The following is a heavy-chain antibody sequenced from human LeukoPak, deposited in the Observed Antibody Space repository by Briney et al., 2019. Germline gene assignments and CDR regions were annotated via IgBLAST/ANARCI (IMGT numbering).Heavy chain of an antibody. CDR2: IIPIFGTA. CDR3: ARTVLRYFDWLYWFDP. Sequence: SVKVSCKASGGTFSSYAISWVRQAPGQGLEWMGGIIPIFGTANYAQKFQGRVTITADESTSTAYMELSSLRSEDTAVYYCARTVLRYFDWLYWFDPWGQGTLVTVSS. CDR1: GGTFSSYA. D-gene: IGHD3-9*01. J-gene: IGHJ5*02. V-gene: IGHV1-69*13.